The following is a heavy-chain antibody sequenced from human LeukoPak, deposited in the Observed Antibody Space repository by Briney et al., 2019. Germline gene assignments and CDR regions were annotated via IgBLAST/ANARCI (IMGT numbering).Heavy chain of an antibody. Sequence: SETLSLTCTVSGGSISSGSYYWSWIRQPAGKGLEWIGRIYTSGSTNYNPSLKSRVTISVDTSKNQFSLKLSSVTAADTAVYYCAREMATLVDYWGQGTPVTVSS. D-gene: IGHD5-24*01. CDR1: GGSISSGSYY. V-gene: IGHV4-61*02. J-gene: IGHJ4*02. CDR2: IYTSGST. CDR3: AREMATLVDY.